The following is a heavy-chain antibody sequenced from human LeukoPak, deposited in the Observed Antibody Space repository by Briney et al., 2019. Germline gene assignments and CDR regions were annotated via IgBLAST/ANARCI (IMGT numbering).Heavy chain of an antibody. D-gene: IGHD3-3*01. V-gene: IGHV1-2*02. CDR3: ARVADFGVVIYFDY. Sequence: WINPNSGGTNYAQKFQGRVTMTRDTSISTAYMELSRLRSDDTAVYYCARVADFGVVIYFDYWGQGTLVTVSS. J-gene: IGHJ4*02. CDR2: INPNSGGT.